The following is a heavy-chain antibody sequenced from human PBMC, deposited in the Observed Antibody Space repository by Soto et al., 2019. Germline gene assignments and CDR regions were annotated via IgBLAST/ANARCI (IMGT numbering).Heavy chain of an antibody. Sequence: EVQLVESGGALVQPGRSLRLSCAASGFTFDDYAMHWVRQAPGKGLEWVSGIRWNSDNIGYADSGKGRFTISRDNAKKSLYLQMNNLRSEDTAFYYCAKNPPYYDSGACYHPFDCRGKGTLVTVSS. J-gene: IGHJ4*02. D-gene: IGHD3-22*01. V-gene: IGHV3-9*01. CDR2: IRWNSDNI. CDR3: AKNPPYYDSGACYHPFDC. CDR1: GFTFDDYA.